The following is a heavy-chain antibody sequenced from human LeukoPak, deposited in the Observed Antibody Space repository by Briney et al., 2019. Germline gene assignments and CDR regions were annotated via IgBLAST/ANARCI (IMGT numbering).Heavy chain of an antibody. CDR3: ARAQKVYGDLTYYFDY. CDR1: GGSISSYY. D-gene: IGHD4-17*01. CDR2: IYYTGST. Sequence: SETLSLTCTVSGGSISSYYWPWIRQPPGKGLEWIGNIYYTGSTNYNPSLKSRVTISVDTSKNQFSLKLSSVTAADTAVYYCARAQKVYGDLTYYFDYWGQGTLVTVSS. V-gene: IGHV4-59*01. J-gene: IGHJ4*02.